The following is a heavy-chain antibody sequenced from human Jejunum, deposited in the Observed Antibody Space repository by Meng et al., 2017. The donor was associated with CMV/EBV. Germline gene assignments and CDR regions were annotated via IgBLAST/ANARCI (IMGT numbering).Heavy chain of an antibody. CDR3: AALVGGTILDFSYGLDV. D-gene: IGHD1-26*01. CDR1: FPSHY. CDR2: INPNSGGT. J-gene: IGHJ6*02. Sequence: FPSHYLPWVPQAPGQGLEWMGWINPNSGGTNYAQKFQGRVSMTSDTSVSTAYMELTSLISDDTAIYYCAALVGGTILDFSYGLDVWGQGTTVTVSS. V-gene: IGHV1-2*02.